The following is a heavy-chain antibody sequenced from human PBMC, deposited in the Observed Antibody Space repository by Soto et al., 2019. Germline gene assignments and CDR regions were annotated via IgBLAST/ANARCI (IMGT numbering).Heavy chain of an antibody. Sequence: ETLSLTCTVSGDSISSYYWSWIRQPPGKGLEWIGYIYYSGSTNYNPSLKSRVTISVDTSKNQFSLKLSSVTAADTAVYYCARLSDYGDYYYYYYMDVWGKGTTVTVSS. V-gene: IGHV4-59*08. CDR3: ARLSDYGDYYYYYYMDV. CDR1: GDSISSYY. D-gene: IGHD4-17*01. CDR2: IYYSGST. J-gene: IGHJ6*03.